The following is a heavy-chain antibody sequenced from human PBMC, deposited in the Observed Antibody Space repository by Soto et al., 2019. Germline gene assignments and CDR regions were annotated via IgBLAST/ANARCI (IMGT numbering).Heavy chain of an antibody. CDR1: GGSISSYY. CDR2: IYYSGST. J-gene: IGHJ4*02. CDR3: ARAPGFYDSSGYRFDY. V-gene: IGHV4-59*01. D-gene: IGHD3-22*01. Sequence: TLCLTCTVSGGSISSYYWSWIRQPPGKGLEWIGYIYYSGSTNYNPSLKSRVTISVDTSKNQFSLKLSSVTAADTAVYYCARAPGFYDSSGYRFDYWGQGTLVTVSS.